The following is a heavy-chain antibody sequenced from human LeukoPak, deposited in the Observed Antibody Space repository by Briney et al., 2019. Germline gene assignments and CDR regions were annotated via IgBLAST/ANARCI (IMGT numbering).Heavy chain of an antibody. Sequence: SETLSLTCAVYGGSFSGYYWSWIRQPPGEGLEWIGEINHSGSTNYNPSLKSRVTISVDTSKNQFSLKLSSVTAADTAVYYCARGRIVLMVYAQGGFDYWGQGTLVTVSS. CDR3: ARGRIVLMVYAQGGFDY. CDR2: INHSGST. CDR1: GGSFSGYY. V-gene: IGHV4-34*01. D-gene: IGHD2-8*01. J-gene: IGHJ4*02.